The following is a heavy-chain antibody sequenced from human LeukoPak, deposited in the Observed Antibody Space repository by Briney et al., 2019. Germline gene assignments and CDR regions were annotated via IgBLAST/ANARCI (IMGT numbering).Heavy chain of an antibody. J-gene: IGHJ4*02. Sequence: QPGGSLTLSCAASGFTFSSFEMNWVRQAPGKGLEWVSSISSGAVSIYYADSVKGRFTISRDNAKNSLYLQMNSLRAEDTAVYYCARVGVVSSSWLVYWGQGTLVTVSS. CDR1: GFTFSSFE. D-gene: IGHD6-13*01. CDR2: ISSGAVSI. CDR3: ARVGVVSSSWLVY. V-gene: IGHV3-48*03.